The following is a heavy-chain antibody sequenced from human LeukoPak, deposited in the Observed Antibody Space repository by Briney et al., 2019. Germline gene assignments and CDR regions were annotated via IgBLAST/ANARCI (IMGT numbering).Heavy chain of an antibody. CDR2: IYYSGSA. D-gene: IGHD3-10*01. V-gene: IGHV4-59*01. J-gene: IGHJ4*02. Sequence: MPSETLSLTCSVSGGSINNYYCSWIRQPPGKGLEWIGYIYYSGSANYNPSLRSRVTISLDTSKNQFSLKLTSVTAADTAVYYCSRGGYGSGSYYGYWGQGTLVTVSS. CDR1: GGSINNYY. CDR3: SRGGYGSGSYYGY.